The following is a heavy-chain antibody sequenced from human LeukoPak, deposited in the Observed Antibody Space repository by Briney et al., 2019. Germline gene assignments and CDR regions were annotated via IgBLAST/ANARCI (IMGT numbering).Heavy chain of an antibody. Sequence: PGGSLRLSCAASGFTFSSYEMNWVRQAPGKGLEWVSSISSSSSYIYYADSVKGRFTFSRDNAKNSLYLQMNSLRVEDTAVYYCARVPGFTNAFDIWGQETMVTVSS. CDR3: ARVPGFTNAFDI. CDR2: ISSSSSYI. J-gene: IGHJ3*02. V-gene: IGHV3-21*01. CDR1: GFTFSSYE. D-gene: IGHD3-10*01.